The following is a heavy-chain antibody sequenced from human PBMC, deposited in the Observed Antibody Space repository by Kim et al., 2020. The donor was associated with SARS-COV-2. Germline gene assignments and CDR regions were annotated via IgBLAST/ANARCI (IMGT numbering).Heavy chain of an antibody. D-gene: IGHD2-15*01. CDR2: INWNGGST. CDR3: ARDRPRVVASGGTFDI. V-gene: IGHV3-20*04. Sequence: GGSLRLSCAASGFTFDDYGMSWVRQAPGKGLEWVSGINWNGGSTGYADSVKGRFTISRDNAKNSLYLQMNSLRAEDTALYYCARDRPRVVASGGTFDIWGQGTMVTVSS. J-gene: IGHJ3*02. CDR1: GFTFDDYG.